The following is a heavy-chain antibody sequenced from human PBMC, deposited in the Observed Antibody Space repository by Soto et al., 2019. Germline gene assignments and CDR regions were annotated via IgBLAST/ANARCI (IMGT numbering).Heavy chain of an antibody. CDR3: ARGTYSSGWYVTNYYYYGMDV. CDR1: GGTFSSYA. V-gene: IGHV1-69*13. Sequence: SVKVSCKASGGTFSSYAISWVRQAPGQGLEWMGGIIPIFGTANYAQKFQGRVTITADESMSTAYMELSSLRSEDTAVYYCARGTYSSGWYVTNYYYYGMDVWGQGTTVTVSS. J-gene: IGHJ6*02. D-gene: IGHD6-19*01. CDR2: IIPIFGTA.